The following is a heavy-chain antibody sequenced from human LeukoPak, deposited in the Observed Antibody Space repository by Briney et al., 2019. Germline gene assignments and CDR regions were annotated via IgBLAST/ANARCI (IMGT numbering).Heavy chain of an antibody. J-gene: IGHJ5*02. CDR1: GGSISSHY. CDR3: ARDQNSGYDGWGNWFDP. Sequence: SETLSLTCTVSGGSISSHYWSWIRQPPGKGLEWIGCIYYSGSTNYNPSLKSRVTISVDTSKNQFSLKLSSVTAADTAVYYCARDQNSGYDGWGNWFDPWGQGTLVTVSS. D-gene: IGHD5-12*01. V-gene: IGHV4-59*11. CDR2: IYYSGST.